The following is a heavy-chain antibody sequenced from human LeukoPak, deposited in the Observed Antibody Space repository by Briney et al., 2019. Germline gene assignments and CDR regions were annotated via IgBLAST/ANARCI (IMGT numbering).Heavy chain of an antibody. CDR3: ARGYSYGSDYYYGMDV. CDR2: ISGYNGNT. D-gene: IGHD5-18*01. CDR1: GYXFTSYA. Sequence: ASVKVSCKASGYXFTSYAISWVRQAPGQGLEWMGWISGYNGNTKYAQKVQGRVTMTTDTSTSTAYMELRSLRSDDTAVYYCARGYSYGSDYYYGMDVWGQGTTVTVSS. V-gene: IGHV1-18*01. J-gene: IGHJ6*02.